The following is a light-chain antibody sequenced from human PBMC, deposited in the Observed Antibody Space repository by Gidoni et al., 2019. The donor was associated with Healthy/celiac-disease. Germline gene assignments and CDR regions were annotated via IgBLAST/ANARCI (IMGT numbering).Light chain of an antibody. Sequence: QSVLTQPPPASGTPGQRVTISCSGSSSNIGSNPVNCYQQLPGTAPKLLIYSNNQRPSGVPDRFSGSKSGTSASLAISGLQSEDEADYYCAAWDDSLNGPVFGGGTKLTVL. CDR2: SNN. V-gene: IGLV1-44*01. J-gene: IGLJ2*01. CDR3: AAWDDSLNGPV. CDR1: SSNIGSNP.